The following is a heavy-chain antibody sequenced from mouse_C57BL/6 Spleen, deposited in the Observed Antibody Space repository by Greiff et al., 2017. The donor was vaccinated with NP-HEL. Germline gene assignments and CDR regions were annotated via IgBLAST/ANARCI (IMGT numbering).Heavy chain of an antibody. CDR2: IDPETGGT. D-gene: IGHD2-4*01. Sequence: QVQLQQSGAELVRPGASVTLSCKASGYTFTDYEMHWVKQTPVHGLEWIGAIDPETGGTAYNQKFKGKAILTADKSSSTAYMELRSLTSEDSAVYYCTRSYDYSYYFDYWGQGTTLTVSS. CDR1: GYTFTDYE. CDR3: TRSYDYSYYFDY. V-gene: IGHV1-15*01. J-gene: IGHJ2*01.